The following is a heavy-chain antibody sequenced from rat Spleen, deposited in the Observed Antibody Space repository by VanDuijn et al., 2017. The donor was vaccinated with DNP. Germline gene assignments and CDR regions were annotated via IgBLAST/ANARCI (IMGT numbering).Heavy chain of an antibody. D-gene: IGHD1-2*01. V-gene: IGHV2-63*01. CDR2: MWYDGDT. Sequence: QVQLKESGPGLVQPSQTLSLTCTVAGFSLTSNNVHWVRQPPGKGPEWMGKMWYDGDTAYNSALKSRLSISRDTSKSQVFLKMNSLQTDDTGTYYCTSDSLNSSSFVYWGQGSLVTVSS. CDR1: GFSLTSNN. CDR3: TSDSLNSSSFVY. J-gene: IGHJ3*01.